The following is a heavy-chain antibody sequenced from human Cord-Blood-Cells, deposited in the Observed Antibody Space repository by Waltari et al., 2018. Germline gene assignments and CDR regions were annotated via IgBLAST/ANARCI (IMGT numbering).Heavy chain of an antibody. V-gene: IGHV4-34*01. D-gene: IGHD6-6*01. J-gene: IGHJ4*02. Sequence: QVQLQQWGAGLLKPSETLYLTCAAYGGSFSGYYWSWICQPPGKGLEWIGEINHSGSTNYNPSLKSRVTISVDTSKNQFSLKLSSVTAADTAVYYCARGPIRASIAAFDYWGQGTLVTVSS. CDR1: GGSFSGYY. CDR3: ARGPIRASIAAFDY. CDR2: INHSGST.